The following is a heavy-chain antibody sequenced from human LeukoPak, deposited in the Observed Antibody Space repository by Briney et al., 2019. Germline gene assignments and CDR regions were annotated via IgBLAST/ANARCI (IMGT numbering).Heavy chain of an antibody. CDR3: ARGSKLMLVRYYYYMDV. CDR2: IYYSGST. J-gene: IGHJ6*03. V-gene: IGHV4-59*01. CDR1: GGSISSYY. Sequence: PSETLSLTCTVSGGSISSYYWSWIRQPPGKGLEWIGYIYYSGSTNYNPSLKSRVTISVDTSKNQFSLKLSSVTTADTAVYYCARGSKLMLVRYYYYMDVWGKGTTVTVSS. D-gene: IGHD6-6*01.